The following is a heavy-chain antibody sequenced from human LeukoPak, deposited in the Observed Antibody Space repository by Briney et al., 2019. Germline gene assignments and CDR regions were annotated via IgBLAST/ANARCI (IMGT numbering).Heavy chain of an antibody. D-gene: IGHD2-15*01. CDR1: GYTFTING. CDR2: ISAYNGNT. V-gene: IGHV1-18*01. CDR3: ARGAPYCSGGSCYSDDY. J-gene: IGHJ4*02. Sequence: ASVKVSCNASGYTFTINGISWVRHAPGQGLEWMGWISAYNGNTNYAQKLQGRVTMTTDTSTSTDYMELRSLRSDDAAVYYCARGAPYCSGGSCYSDDYWGQGALVAVSS.